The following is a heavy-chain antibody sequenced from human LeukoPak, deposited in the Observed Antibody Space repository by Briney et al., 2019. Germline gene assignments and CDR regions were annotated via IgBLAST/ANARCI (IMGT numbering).Heavy chain of an antibody. Sequence: PGGSLRLSCAASGLTFSSSWMHWVRQAPGKGLVWVSRITSDGSSTSYADSVKGRFTISRDNAKNTLYLQMNGLRAEDTAVYYCGRGLRPADYWGQGTLVTVSS. J-gene: IGHJ4*02. CDR3: GRGLRPADY. D-gene: IGHD5-12*01. CDR1: GLTFSSSW. V-gene: IGHV3-74*01. CDR2: ITSDGSST.